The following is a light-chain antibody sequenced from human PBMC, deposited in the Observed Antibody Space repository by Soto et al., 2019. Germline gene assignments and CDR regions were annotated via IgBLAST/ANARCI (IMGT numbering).Light chain of an antibody. J-gene: IGLJ1*01. Sequence: QSALTQPASVSGSPVQSITISCIGTSSVVGSYNLVSWYQQHPGKAPKVIISEVSERPSGVSNRFSGSKSGNTASLTISGLQAEDEADYYCCSNAGDSPYVFGGGTKVTVL. CDR3: CSNAGDSPYV. V-gene: IGLV2-23*02. CDR2: EVS. CDR1: SSVVGSYNL.